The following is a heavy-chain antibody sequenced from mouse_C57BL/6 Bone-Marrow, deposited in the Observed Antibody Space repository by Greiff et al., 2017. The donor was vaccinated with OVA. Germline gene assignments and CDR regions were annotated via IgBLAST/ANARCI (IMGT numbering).Heavy chain of an antibody. CDR3: ARADYGSFAY. J-gene: IGHJ3*01. V-gene: IGHV1-18*01. D-gene: IGHD1-1*01. CDR1: GYTFTDYN. Sequence: EVQLQQSGPELVKPGASVKIPCKASGYTFTDYNMDWVKQSHGKSLEWIGDINPNNGGTIYNPKFKGQATLTVDKSSSTAYMELRSLTSEDTAVYYFARADYGSFAYWGQGTLVTVSA. CDR2: INPNNGGT.